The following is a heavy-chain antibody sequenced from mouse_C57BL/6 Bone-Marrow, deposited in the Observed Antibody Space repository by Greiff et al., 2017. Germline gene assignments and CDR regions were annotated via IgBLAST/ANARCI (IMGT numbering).Heavy chain of an antibody. D-gene: IGHD3-2*02. CDR1: GYTFTSYG. CDR2: IYPRSGNT. J-gene: IGHJ2*01. Sequence: QVQLQQSGAELGRPGASVKLSCKASGYTFTSYGISWVKQRTGQGLEWIGEIYPRSGNTYYNEKFKGKATLTADKSSSTAYMELRSLTSEDSAVYFCARRETAQPYYFDYWGQGTTLTVSS. CDR3: ARRETAQPYYFDY. V-gene: IGHV1-81*01.